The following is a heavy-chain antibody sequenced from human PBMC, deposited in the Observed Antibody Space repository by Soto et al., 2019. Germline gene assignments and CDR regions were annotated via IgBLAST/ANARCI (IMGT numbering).Heavy chain of an antibody. V-gene: IGHV2-70*01. CDR1: GSSLSTSGMC. D-gene: IGHD3-10*01. Sequence: SGPTLVNPTHPLTLTCTFSGSSLSTSGMCVSWIRQPPGKALEWLALIDWDDDKYYSTSLKTRLTISKDTSKNQVVLTMTNMDPVDTATYYCARIPAMVRGVIIPNYYYYGMDVWGQGTTVTVSS. CDR2: IDWDDDK. CDR3: ARIPAMVRGVIIPNYYYYGMDV. J-gene: IGHJ6*02.